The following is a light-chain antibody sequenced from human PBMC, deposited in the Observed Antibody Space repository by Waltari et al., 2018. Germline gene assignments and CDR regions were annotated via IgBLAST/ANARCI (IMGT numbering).Light chain of an antibody. Sequence: QSALTQPASVSGSLGQSITISCTGTSSDVGGYNFVSWYQQDPGQAPKLIIYEVSKRPSGFSNRFSGSKSGNTASLTISGLQAEDEADYYCSSHTTSSIWVFGGGTKVTVL. CDR2: EVS. CDR3: SSHTTSSIWV. J-gene: IGLJ3*02. V-gene: IGLV2-14*01. CDR1: SSDVGGYNF.